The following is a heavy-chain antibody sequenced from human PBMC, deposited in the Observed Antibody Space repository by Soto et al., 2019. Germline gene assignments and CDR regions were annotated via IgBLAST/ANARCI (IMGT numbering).Heavy chain of an antibody. V-gene: IGHV4-39*01. J-gene: IGHJ4*02. CDR3: ASTKDETLYFDY. Sequence: QLQLQGSGPGLVKPSETLSLTCTVSGDSISITSYYWGWVRQPPGKGLEWIGSIHYSGSTHYNPSLQSRVTISGDASKKQFSLKLRSVTAADTAVYYCASTKDETLYFDYWGQGTLVTVSS. D-gene: IGHD2-15*01. CDR2: IHYSGST. CDR1: GDSISITSYY.